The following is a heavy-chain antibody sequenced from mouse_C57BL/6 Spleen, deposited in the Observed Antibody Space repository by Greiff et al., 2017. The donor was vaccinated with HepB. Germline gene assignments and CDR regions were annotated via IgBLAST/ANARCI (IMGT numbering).Heavy chain of an antibody. CDR1: GYTFTSYG. CDR3: ARDDVYSYYFDY. CDR2: IYPRSGNT. J-gene: IGHJ2*01. D-gene: IGHD2-3*01. Sequence: VQLQQSGAELARPGASVKLSCKASGYTFTSYGISWVKQRTGQGLEWIGEIYPRSGNTYYNEKFKGKATLTADKSSSTAYMELRSLTSEDSAVYFCARDDVYSYYFDYWGQGTTLTVSS. V-gene: IGHV1-81*01.